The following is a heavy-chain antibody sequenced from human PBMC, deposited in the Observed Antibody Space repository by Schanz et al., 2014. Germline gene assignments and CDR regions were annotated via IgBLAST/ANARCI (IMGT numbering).Heavy chain of an antibody. J-gene: IGHJ4*02. Sequence: PGGSLRLSCAASGFTFSNYAMSWVRQAPGKGLEWVSSISSSGSYIHYADSVKGRFTISRDNAKNTLYLQMNSLRAEDTAVYYCAKDPSHGDYDYYFDYWGQGTLVTVSS. V-gene: IGHV3-21*04. D-gene: IGHD3-22*01. CDR2: ISSSGSYI. CDR3: AKDPSHGDYDYYFDY. CDR1: GFTFSNYA.